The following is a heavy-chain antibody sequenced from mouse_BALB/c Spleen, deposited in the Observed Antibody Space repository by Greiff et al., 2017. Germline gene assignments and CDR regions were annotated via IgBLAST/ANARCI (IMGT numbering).Heavy chain of an antibody. J-gene: IGHJ3*01. CDR2: IWAGGST. D-gene: IGHD2-4*01. CDR3: AQGDYDSSFAY. Sequence: VKLMESGPGLAAPSQSLSITCTVSGFSLTSYGVHWVRQPPGKGLEWLGVIWAGGSTNYNSALMSRLSISKDNSKSQVFLKMNSLQTDDTAIYYCAQGDYDSSFAYWGQGTLGTVSA. CDR1: GFSLTSYG. V-gene: IGHV2-9*02.